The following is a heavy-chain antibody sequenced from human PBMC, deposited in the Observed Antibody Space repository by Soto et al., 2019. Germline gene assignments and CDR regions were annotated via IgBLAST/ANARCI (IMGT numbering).Heavy chain of an antibody. Sequence: QVHLHESGPGLVKPSETLSLTCTVSNDSISNYYWNWIRQSPGKGLEWIGYISYPGTTNYNPSLKSRVAISLDTSKKQFFLTLSSVTAADTAVYFCARGGVMVTDNWLDPWGQGTLVTVSS. D-gene: IGHD2-21*02. CDR3: ARGGVMVTDNWLDP. V-gene: IGHV4-59*08. CDR2: ISYPGTT. J-gene: IGHJ5*02. CDR1: NDSISNYY.